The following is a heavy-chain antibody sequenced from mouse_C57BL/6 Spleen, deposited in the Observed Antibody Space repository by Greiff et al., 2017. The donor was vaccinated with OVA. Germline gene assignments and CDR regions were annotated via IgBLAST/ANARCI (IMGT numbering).Heavy chain of an antibody. CDR1: GYTFTSYG. V-gene: IGHV1-81*01. CDR3: ANYYGSSPWYFDY. J-gene: IGHJ2*01. D-gene: IGHD1-1*01. Sequence: QVQLKESGAELARPGASVKLSCKASGYTFTSYGISWVKQRTGQGLEWIGEIYPRSGNTYYNEKFKGKATLTADKTSSTEYMEIRSLTSEDSAVYYCANYYGSSPWYFDYWGQGTTLTVSS. CDR2: IYPRSGNT.